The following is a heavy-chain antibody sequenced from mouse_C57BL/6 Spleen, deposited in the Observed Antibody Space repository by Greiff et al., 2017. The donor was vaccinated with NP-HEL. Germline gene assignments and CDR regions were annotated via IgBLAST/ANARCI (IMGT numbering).Heavy chain of an antibody. V-gene: IGHV2-5*01. CDR1: GFSLTSYG. D-gene: IGHD1-1*01. CDR3: AKYHPFYGSSYFDY. Sequence: QVQLQQSGPGLVQPSQSLSITCTVSGFSLTSYGVHWVRQSPGKGLEWLGVIWRGGSTDYNAAFMSRLSITKDNSKSQVFFKMNSLQADDTAIYYCAKYHPFYGSSYFDYWGQGTTLTVSS. J-gene: IGHJ2*01. CDR2: IWRGGST.